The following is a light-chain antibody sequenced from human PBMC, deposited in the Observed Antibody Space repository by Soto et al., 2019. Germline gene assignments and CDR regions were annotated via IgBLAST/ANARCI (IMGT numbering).Light chain of an antibody. CDR1: QSLTSSY. V-gene: IGKV3-20*01. Sequence: EIVLTQPPGTLSLSPEERATLSCRASQSLTSSYLAWYQQKPDQAPRLLIYGTSTRATGIPDRFSGSGSGTDFTLTISRLQPEDFAVYYCQQYGSSPITFGQGTRLEIK. CDR2: GTS. J-gene: IGKJ5*01. CDR3: QQYGSSPIT.